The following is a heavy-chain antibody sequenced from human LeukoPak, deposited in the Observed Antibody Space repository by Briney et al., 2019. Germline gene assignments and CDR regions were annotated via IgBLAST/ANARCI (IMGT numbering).Heavy chain of an antibody. D-gene: IGHD6-13*01. J-gene: IGHJ4*02. CDR2: LKGGGET. V-gene: IGHV3-23*01. CDR1: GFSFTNYA. Sequence: QPGGSLRLSCAASGFSFTNYAMSWVRQAPAGGPEWVSSLKGGGETFYADSVKGRFTLSRDDSRSTVYLQLNNLRVEDTALYYCAKDITWQQRRLDYWGQGTLVTVSS. CDR3: AKDITWQQRRLDY.